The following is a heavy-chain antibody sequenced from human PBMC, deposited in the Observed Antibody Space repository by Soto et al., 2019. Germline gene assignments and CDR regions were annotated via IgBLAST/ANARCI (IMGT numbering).Heavy chain of an antibody. CDR1: GYTFTGYY. V-gene: IGHV1-2*02. Sequence: SVKVSCKASGYTFTGYYIHWVQEAPGQGLEWMGWINPQTGGTSYAQKFQGRVTLSRDTSINTAYLELSRLRFDDAAVYFCARERYQVISDGMDVWGQGTTVTVSS. CDR3: ARERYQVISDGMDV. D-gene: IGHD2-2*01. CDR2: INPQTGGT. J-gene: IGHJ6*02.